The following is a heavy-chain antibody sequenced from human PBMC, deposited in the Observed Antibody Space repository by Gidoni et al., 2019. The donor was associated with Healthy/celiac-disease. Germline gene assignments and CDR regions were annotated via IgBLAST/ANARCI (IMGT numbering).Heavy chain of an antibody. Sequence: EVQLLESGGGLVQPGGSLRLSCAASGVTFSSYAMSWVRQAPGKGLEWVSAISGSGGSTYYAESVKGRFTISRDNSKNTLYLQMNSLRAEDTAVYYCAKQIFGVVLYFDYWGQGTLVTVSS. D-gene: IGHD3-3*01. V-gene: IGHV3-23*01. CDR1: GVTFSSYA. CDR3: AKQIFGVVLYFDY. CDR2: ISGSGGST. J-gene: IGHJ4*02.